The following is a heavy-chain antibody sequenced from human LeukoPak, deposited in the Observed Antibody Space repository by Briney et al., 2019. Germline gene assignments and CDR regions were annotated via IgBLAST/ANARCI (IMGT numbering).Heavy chain of an antibody. D-gene: IGHD3-10*01. CDR2: ISYDGSNK. Sequence: PGGSLRLSCAASGFTFSSYAMYWVRQAPGKGLEWVAVISYDGSNKYYADSVKGRFTISRDNSKNTLYLQMNSLRAEDTAVYYCARALWFGESDYWGQGTLVTVSS. CDR1: GFTFSSYA. J-gene: IGHJ4*02. CDR3: ARALWFGESDY. V-gene: IGHV3-30*04.